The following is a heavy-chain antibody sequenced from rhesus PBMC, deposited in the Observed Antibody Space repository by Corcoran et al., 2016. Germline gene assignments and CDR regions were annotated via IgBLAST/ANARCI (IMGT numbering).Heavy chain of an antibody. CDR1: GAPTSSYW. V-gene: IGHV4-80*01. CDR2: INGNSGTT. D-gene: IGHD2-39*01. J-gene: IGHJ4*01. CDR3: VRPDAFFG. Sequence: QVQLQESGPGLVKPSETLSLTCAVSGAPTSSYWGSGIRQPPGKGLGGSGEINGNSGTTNYNPSLKSRVTISKDASRNQFSLKLSSVTVADTAVYYCVRPDAFFGGGQGVLVTVSS.